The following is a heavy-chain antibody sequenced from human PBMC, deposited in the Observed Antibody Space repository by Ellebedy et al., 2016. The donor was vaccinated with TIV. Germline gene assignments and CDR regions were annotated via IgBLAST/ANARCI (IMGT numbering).Heavy chain of an antibody. V-gene: IGHV3-23*01. J-gene: IGHJ4*02. CDR1: GFTFSRFV. CDR3: AKDHSMIVVVITPDY. Sequence: GESLKISCAASGFTFSRFVMSWVRPAPGKGLEWVSAISGSGGSTYYADSVKGRFTISRDNSKNTLYLQMNSLRPEDTAVYYCAKDHSMIVVVITPDYWGQGTLVTVSS. CDR2: ISGSGGST. D-gene: IGHD3-22*01.